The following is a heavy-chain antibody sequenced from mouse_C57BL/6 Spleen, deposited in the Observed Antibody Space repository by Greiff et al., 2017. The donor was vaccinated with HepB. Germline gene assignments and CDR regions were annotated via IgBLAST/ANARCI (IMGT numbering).Heavy chain of an antibody. Sequence: EVKVVESGGGLVKPGGSLKLSCAASGFTFSSYAMSWVRQTPVKRLEWVASISDGGSYTYYPDNVKGRFTISRDNAKNNLYLQMSHLKSEDTAMYYCARERGDFWGQGTLVTVSA. CDR2: ISDGGSYT. D-gene: IGHD3-3*01. CDR3: ARERGDF. CDR1: GFTFSSYA. J-gene: IGHJ3*01. V-gene: IGHV5-4*01.